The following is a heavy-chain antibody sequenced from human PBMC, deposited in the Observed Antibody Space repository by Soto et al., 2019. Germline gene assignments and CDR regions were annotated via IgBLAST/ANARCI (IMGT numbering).Heavy chain of an antibody. V-gene: IGHV1-69*01. CDR1: GGTFSSYA. Sequence: QVQLVQSGAEVKKPGSSVKVSCKASGGTFSSYAISWVRQAPGQGLEWMGGIIPIFGTANYAQKFQGRVTITADESTSTAYMELSRQRSEDTAVYYCARATIRGYHNPPGDYWGQGTLVTVSS. D-gene: IGHD2-15*01. CDR2: IIPIFGTA. CDR3: ARATIRGYHNPPGDY. J-gene: IGHJ4*02.